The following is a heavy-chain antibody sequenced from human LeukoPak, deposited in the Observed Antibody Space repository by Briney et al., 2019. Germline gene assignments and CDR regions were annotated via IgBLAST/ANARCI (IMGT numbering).Heavy chain of an antibody. Sequence: SETLSLTCAVYGGSFSGYYWSWIRQPPGKGLEWIGEINHSGSTNYNPSLKSRVTISVDTSKNQFSLKLSSVTAADTAVYYCAREPPPRYCSSTSCFRNYYYGMDVWGQGTTVTVSS. D-gene: IGHD2-2*01. CDR3: AREPPPRYCSSTSCFRNYYYGMDV. V-gene: IGHV4-34*01. CDR1: GGSFSGYY. CDR2: INHSGST. J-gene: IGHJ6*02.